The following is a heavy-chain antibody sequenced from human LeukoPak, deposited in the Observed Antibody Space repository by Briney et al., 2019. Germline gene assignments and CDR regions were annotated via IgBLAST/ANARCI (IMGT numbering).Heavy chain of an antibody. Sequence: GGSLRLSCAASGFTFSSYGMHWVRQAPGKGLEWVAFIRYDGSNKYYADSVKGRFTISRDNSKNTLYLQMNSLRAEDTAVYYCAKCPWSTSSLLFDYWGQGTLVTVSS. D-gene: IGHD2-2*01. CDR1: GFTFSSYG. V-gene: IGHV3-30*02. CDR3: AKCPWSTSSLLFDY. J-gene: IGHJ4*02. CDR2: IRYDGSNK.